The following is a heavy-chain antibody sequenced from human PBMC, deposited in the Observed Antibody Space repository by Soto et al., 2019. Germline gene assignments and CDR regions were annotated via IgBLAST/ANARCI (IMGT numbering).Heavy chain of an antibody. CDR1: GGTFSSYA. CDR2: IIPIFGTA. CDR3: ASNDWNYAACGMDV. V-gene: IGHV1-69*06. Sequence: QVQLVQSGAAVKKPGSSVKVSCKASGGTFSSYAISWVRQSPGQGLEWMGGIIPIFGTANYAQKFQGRVTITADKSTSTAYMELSSLRSEDTAVYYCASNDWNYAACGMDVWGQGTTVTVSS. J-gene: IGHJ6*02. D-gene: IGHD1-7*01.